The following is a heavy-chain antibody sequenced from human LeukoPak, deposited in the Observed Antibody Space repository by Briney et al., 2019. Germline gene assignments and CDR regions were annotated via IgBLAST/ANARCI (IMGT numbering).Heavy chain of an antibody. V-gene: IGHV3-30*18. J-gene: IGHJ3*02. CDR1: GFTFSSYG. D-gene: IGHD4-17*01. Sequence: RGSLRLSCAASGFTFSSYGMRWVRQAPGKGLEWVAGISYDGSNTYYAGSVKGRFTISRDSSKNTLFLQMDSLRAEDTAVYYCAKDKLGPSAMTTGTTQGDALDIWGQGTMVTVSS. CDR3: AKDKLGPSAMTTGTTQGDALDI. CDR2: ISYDGSNT.